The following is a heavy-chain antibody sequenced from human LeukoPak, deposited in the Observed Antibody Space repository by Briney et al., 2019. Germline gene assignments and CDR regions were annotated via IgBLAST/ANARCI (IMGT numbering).Heavy chain of an antibody. CDR2: ISGSGGST. J-gene: IGHJ4*02. CDR1: GFTFSSYA. V-gene: IGHV3-23*01. Sequence: GGSLRLSCAASGFTFSSYAMSWVRQAPGKGLEWVSAISGSGGSTYYADSVKGRFTISRDNSKNTLYLQMNSLRAEDTAVYYCARSGRIYSSGWYDYFDYWGQGTLVTVSS. CDR3: ARSGRIYSSGWYDYFDY. D-gene: IGHD6-19*01.